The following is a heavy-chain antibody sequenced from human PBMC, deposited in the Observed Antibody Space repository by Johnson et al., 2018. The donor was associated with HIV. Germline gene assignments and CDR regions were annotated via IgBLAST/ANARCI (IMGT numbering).Heavy chain of an antibody. CDR1: GFTFSDYY. J-gene: IGHJ3*02. CDR3: AKDRGGTPPMGAFDI. CDR2: IYSGGST. D-gene: IGHD3-10*01. Sequence: EKLVESGGGLVKPGGSLRLSCAASGFTFSDYYMTWIRQAPGKGLQWVSVIYSGGSTYYADSVKGRFPISRDNSKNTLYLQMNSLRAEDTAVYYCAKDRGGTPPMGAFDIWGQGTMVTVSS. V-gene: IGHV3-66*01.